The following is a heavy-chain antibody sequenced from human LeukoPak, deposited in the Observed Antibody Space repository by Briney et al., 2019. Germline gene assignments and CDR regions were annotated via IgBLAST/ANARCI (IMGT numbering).Heavy chain of an antibody. CDR1: GFTFSSYG. D-gene: IGHD5-18*01. V-gene: IGHV3-30*18. J-gene: IGHJ4*02. Sequence: GRSLRLSCAASGFTFSSYGMHWVRQAPGKGLEWVAVISYDGSNKYYADSVKGRFTISRDNSKNTLYLQMNSLRAEDTAVYYCAKPIYGYCVFCGVLDYWGQGTLVTVSS. CDR2: ISYDGSNK. CDR3: AKPIYGYCVFCGVLDY.